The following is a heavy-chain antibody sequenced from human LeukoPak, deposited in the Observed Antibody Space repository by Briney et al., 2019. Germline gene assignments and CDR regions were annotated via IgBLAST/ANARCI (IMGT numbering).Heavy chain of an antibody. Sequence: SETLSLTCTVSGGSISTSTYSCGWIRQPPEKGLEWIGSIYYSGSIYSNPSLKSRVSILVDTSKNQFFLKLSSVTAADTAVYYCARAYYYDSSGYYPGAFDIWGQGTLVTVSS. D-gene: IGHD3-22*01. CDR3: ARAYYYDSSGYYPGAFDI. CDR1: GGSISTSTYS. J-gene: IGHJ3*02. V-gene: IGHV4-39*07. CDR2: IYYSGSI.